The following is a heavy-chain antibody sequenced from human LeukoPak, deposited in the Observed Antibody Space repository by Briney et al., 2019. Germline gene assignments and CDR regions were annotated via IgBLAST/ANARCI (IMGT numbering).Heavy chain of an antibody. Sequence: GGSLRLSCAASGFTFSSYAMSWVRQAPGKGLEWVSAISGSGGSTYYADSVKGRFTISRDNSKNTLYLQMNSLRAEDTAVYYCAKDHQGRAMWNGYVIGSMDYWGQGTLVTVSS. D-gene: IGHD1-1*01. CDR1: GFTFSSYA. V-gene: IGHV3-23*01. CDR3: AKDHQGRAMWNGYVIGSMDY. CDR2: ISGSGGST. J-gene: IGHJ4*02.